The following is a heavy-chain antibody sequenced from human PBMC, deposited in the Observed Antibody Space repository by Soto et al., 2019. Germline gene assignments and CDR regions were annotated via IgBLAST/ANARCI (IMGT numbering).Heavy chain of an antibody. D-gene: IGHD1-1*01. Sequence: EVQVVETGGGLIQPGGSLRLSCAVSGFTVSSNYMSWVRQPPGKGPEWVSDIYSGGSTYYADSVKGRFTISRDNSKNTRYLQMNSLRAEDTAVYYCARERDGNNPNWIDLWGQGTLVTVSS. CDR2: IYSGGST. CDR3: ARERDGNNPNWIDL. V-gene: IGHV3-53*02. CDR1: GFTVSSNY. J-gene: IGHJ5*02.